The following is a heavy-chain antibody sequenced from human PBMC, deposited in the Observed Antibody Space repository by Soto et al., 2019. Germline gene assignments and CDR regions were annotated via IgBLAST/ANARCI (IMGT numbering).Heavy chain of an antibody. Sequence: GGSLRLSCAASGFTFSSYAMSWVRQAPGKGLEWVSAISGSGGSTYYADSVKGRFTISRDNSKNTLYLQMNSLRAEDTAVYYCAKGGPYDFWSGYYTDHYFDYWGQGTLVTVSS. D-gene: IGHD3-3*01. V-gene: IGHV3-23*01. CDR1: GFTFSSYA. J-gene: IGHJ4*02. CDR3: AKGGPYDFWSGYYTDHYFDY. CDR2: ISGSGGST.